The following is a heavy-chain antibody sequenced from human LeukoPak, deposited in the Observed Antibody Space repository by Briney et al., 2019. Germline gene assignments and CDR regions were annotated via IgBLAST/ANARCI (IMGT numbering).Heavy chain of an antibody. J-gene: IGHJ5*02. V-gene: IGHV4-30-4*01. CDR3: ARPYYYDSRIDP. CDR1: GGSISSGDYY. Sequence: SQALSLTCTVSGGSISSGDYYWSWIRQPPGKGLEWIAYMYYSGSTYYNPSLKSRVTMSADTSKNQLSLKLSSVTAADTAVYYCARPYYYDSRIDPWGQGILVTVSS. CDR2: MYYSGST. D-gene: IGHD3-22*01.